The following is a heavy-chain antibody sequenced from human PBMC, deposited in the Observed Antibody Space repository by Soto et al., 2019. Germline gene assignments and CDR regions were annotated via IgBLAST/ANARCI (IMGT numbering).Heavy chain of an antibody. CDR1: GVSCGDDY. CDR2: ISSSGSTI. J-gene: IGHJ6*04. Sequence: YLRLSCAAYGVSCGDDYMSWIRQAPGKGLEWVSYISSSGSTIYYADSVKGRFTISRDNAKNSLYLQMNSLRAEDTAVYYCARDGGSITLWVGELPRVLSFCAKRTTVPGSS. CDR3: ARDGGSITLWVGELPRVLSF. D-gene: IGHD3-10*01. V-gene: IGHV3-11*01.